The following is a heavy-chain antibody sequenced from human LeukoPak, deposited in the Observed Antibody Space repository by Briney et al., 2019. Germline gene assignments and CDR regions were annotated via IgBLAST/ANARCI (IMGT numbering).Heavy chain of an antibody. Sequence: ASVKVSCKASGYTFTSYDINWVRQATGQGLEWMGWMNPNSGNTGYAQKFQGRVTITRNTSISTAYMELSSLRSEDTAVYYCARASHNGDYYDYWGPGTLVTVSS. J-gene: IGHJ4*02. D-gene: IGHD4-17*01. CDR1: GYTFTSYD. CDR2: MNPNSGNT. V-gene: IGHV1-8*03. CDR3: ARASHNGDYYDY.